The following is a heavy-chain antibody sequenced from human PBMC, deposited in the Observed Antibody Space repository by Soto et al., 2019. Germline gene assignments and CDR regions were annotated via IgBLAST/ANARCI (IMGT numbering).Heavy chain of an antibody. V-gene: IGHV3-33*01. J-gene: IGHJ4*02. D-gene: IGHD6-19*01. CDR1: GFTFSSYG. CDR3: ARGASAVAASLDY. Sequence: QVQLVESGGGVVQPGRSLRLSCAASGFTFSSYGMHWVRQAPGKGLEWVAFIWYDGSNKYYTDSVKGRFTISRDNSKNTAFLQMSSLSAEDTAVYYCARGASAVAASLDYWAQGTLVSVSS. CDR2: IWYDGSNK.